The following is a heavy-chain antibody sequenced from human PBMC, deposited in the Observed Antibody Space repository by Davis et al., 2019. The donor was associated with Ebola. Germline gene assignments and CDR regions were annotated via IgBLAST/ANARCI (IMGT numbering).Heavy chain of an antibody. V-gene: IGHV5-51*01. Sequence: GESLKISCRTSGYNFTTYWIGWVRQMPGKGLEWMGIIYPGDSDTRYSPSFQGQVTISADRSISTAYLQWSSLKASDTAIYYCARHGSVLVPAIYWGQGTLVTVSS. CDR1: GYNFTTYW. CDR3: ARHGSVLVPAIY. J-gene: IGHJ4*02. D-gene: IGHD2-2*01. CDR2: IYPGDSDT.